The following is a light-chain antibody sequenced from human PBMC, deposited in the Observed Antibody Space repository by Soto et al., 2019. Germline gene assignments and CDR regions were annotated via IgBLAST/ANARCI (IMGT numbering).Light chain of an antibody. V-gene: IGKV3-20*01. CDR3: QHYGDSLWT. J-gene: IGKJ1*01. CDR2: GAS. Sequence: VLTQSPGTLSLSPGERATLSCRASQSVNSINLNWYQQKRGQAPRLLIYGASTRAAGIPDRFSGTGSGTDFTFSISRLEPEDFAVYYCQHYGDSLWTFGQGTKV. CDR1: QSVNSIN.